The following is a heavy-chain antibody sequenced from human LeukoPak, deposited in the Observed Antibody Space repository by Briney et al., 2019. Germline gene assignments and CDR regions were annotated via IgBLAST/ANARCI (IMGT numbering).Heavy chain of an antibody. CDR3: ARDRGGYCSGGSCYRGSY. CDR2: IDPNSGGT. CDR1: GYTFTGYY. V-gene: IGHV1-2*02. J-gene: IGHJ4*02. D-gene: IGHD2-15*01. Sequence: GASVKVSCKASGYTFTGYYMHWVRQAPGQGLEWMGWIDPNSGGTNYAQKFQGRVTMTRDTSISTAYMELSRLRSDDTAVYYCARDRGGYCSGGSCYRGSYWGQGTLVTVSS.